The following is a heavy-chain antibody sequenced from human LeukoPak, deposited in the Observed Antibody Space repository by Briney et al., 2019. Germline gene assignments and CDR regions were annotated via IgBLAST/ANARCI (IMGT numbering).Heavy chain of an antibody. Sequence: ASVKVSCKASGYTFTSYAMNWVRQAPGQGLEWMGWINTNTGNPTYAQGFTGRFVFSLGTSVSTVYLQISSLKAEDTAVYYCARGNDSSGIFDYWGQGTLVTVSS. V-gene: IGHV7-4-1*02. D-gene: IGHD3-22*01. J-gene: IGHJ4*02. CDR1: GYTFTSYA. CDR2: INTNTGNP. CDR3: ARGNDSSGIFDY.